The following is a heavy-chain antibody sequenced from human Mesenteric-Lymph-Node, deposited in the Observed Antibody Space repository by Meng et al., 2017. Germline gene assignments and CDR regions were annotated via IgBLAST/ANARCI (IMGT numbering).Heavy chain of an antibody. CDR1: GFTFSSYW. CDR3: ARDRIWFGELYSWFDP. CDR2: IKMNGSNT. J-gene: IGHJ5*02. V-gene: IGHV3-74*01. Sequence: GESLKISCAASGFTFSSYWMRWVRQAPGKGLVWVSRIKMNGSNTTYADSVKGRFTISRDNAKNTLYLQMNSLIAEDTAVYYFARDRIWFGELYSWFDPWGQGTLVTVSS. D-gene: IGHD3-10*01.